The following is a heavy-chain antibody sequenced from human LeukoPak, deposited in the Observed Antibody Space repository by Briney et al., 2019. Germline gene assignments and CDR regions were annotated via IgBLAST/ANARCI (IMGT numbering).Heavy chain of an antibody. J-gene: IGHJ4*02. CDR3: ASSSPNCSGGSCYFGY. CDR2: INHSGST. D-gene: IGHD2-15*01. Sequence: EWIXXINHSGSTNYNPSPKSRVTISVDTSKNQFSLKLSSVTAADTAVYYCASSSPNCSGGSCYFGYWGQGTLVTVSS. V-gene: IGHV4-34*01.